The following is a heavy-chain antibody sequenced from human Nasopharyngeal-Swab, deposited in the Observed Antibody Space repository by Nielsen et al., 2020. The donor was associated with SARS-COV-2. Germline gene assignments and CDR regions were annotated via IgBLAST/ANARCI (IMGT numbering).Heavy chain of an antibody. CDR2: IKQDGSEK. V-gene: IGHV3-7*01. Sequence: WIRQPPGKGLEWVANIKQDGSEKYYVDSVKGRFTISRDNAKNSLYLQMNSLRAEDTAVYYCASHPAGGGGGDYWGQGTLVTVSS. D-gene: IGHD2-21*01. CDR3: ASHPAGGGGGDY. J-gene: IGHJ4*02.